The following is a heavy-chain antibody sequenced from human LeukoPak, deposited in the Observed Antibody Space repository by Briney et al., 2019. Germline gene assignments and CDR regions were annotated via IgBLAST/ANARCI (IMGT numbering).Heavy chain of an antibody. V-gene: IGHV3-48*04. Sequence: GGSLRLSCAASGFTFSSYSMNWVRQAPGKGLEWVSYISSSSSTIYYADSVKGRFTISRDNAKNSLYLQMNSLRAEDTAVYYCARDLRPGYSYGYIDYWGQGTLATVSS. CDR1: GFTFSSYS. CDR3: ARDLRPGYSYGYIDY. J-gene: IGHJ4*02. D-gene: IGHD5-18*01. CDR2: ISSSSSTI.